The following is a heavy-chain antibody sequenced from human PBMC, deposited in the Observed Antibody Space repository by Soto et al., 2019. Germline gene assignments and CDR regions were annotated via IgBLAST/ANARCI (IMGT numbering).Heavy chain of an antibody. CDR2: IRSKANSYAT. V-gene: IGHV3-73*01. D-gene: IGHD5-12*01. Sequence: VQLVESGGGLVQPGGSLKLSCAASGFTFSGSAMHWVRQASGKGLEWVGRIRSKANSYATAYAASVKGRFTISRDDSKNTAYLQMNSLKTEDTAVYYCTRHLVETVGNNDYWGQGTLVTVSS. CDR1: GFTFSGSA. CDR3: TRHLVETVGNNDY. J-gene: IGHJ4*02.